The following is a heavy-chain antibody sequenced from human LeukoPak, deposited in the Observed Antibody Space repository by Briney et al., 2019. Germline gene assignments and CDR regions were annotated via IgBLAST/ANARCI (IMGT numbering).Heavy chain of an antibody. CDR2: IHYTGST. V-gene: IGHV4-59*08. CDR1: GGSITSSY. Sequence: PSETLSLTCTVSGGSITSSYWSWIRQSPGKGLEWIGYIHYTGSTNYNPSLKSRVTISVDTSKNQVSLKVTSVTAADTAVYYCARPTGDSASNFDYWGQGTLVTVSS. J-gene: IGHJ4*02. D-gene: IGHD4-17*01. CDR3: ARPTGDSASNFDY.